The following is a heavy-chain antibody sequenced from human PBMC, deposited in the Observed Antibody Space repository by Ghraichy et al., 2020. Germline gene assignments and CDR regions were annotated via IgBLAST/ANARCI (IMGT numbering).Heavy chain of an antibody. V-gene: IGHV4-4*07. CDR2: IYTSGRT. D-gene: IGHD4-23*01. CDR3: ATSHGGSGGTQEFDY. CDR1: GDSISSYY. J-gene: IGHJ4*02. Sequence: SQTLSLTCTVSGDSISSYYWSWIRQPAGKGLEWIGRIYTSGRTNYNPSLKSRVTISVDTSKTQFSLTLSSVTAADTAVYYCATSHGGSGGTQEFDYWGQGTLVTVSS.